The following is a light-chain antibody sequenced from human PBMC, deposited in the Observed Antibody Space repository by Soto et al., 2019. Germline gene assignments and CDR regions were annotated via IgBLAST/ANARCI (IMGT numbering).Light chain of an antibody. CDR2: VAS. CDR1: QSVSSSY. CDR3: QQYSSSSRT. J-gene: IGKJ1*01. Sequence: EIVLTQSPGTLSLSPGERATLSCRASQSVSSSYLAWYQQKPGQAPRLLISVASSRATGIPDRFSGSGSGTDLSLTISRLEPEDFAVYYCQQYSSSSRTFGQGTNVDI. V-gene: IGKV3-20*01.